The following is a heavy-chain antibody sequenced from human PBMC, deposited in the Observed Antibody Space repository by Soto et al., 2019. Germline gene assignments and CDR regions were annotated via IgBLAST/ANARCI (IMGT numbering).Heavy chain of an antibody. CDR2: INHSGST. CDR3: ARSPNRYNWKYGDTSNCLDP. CDR1: GGSFSGYY. D-gene: IGHD1-7*01. Sequence: SETLSLTCAVYGGSFSGYYWSWIRQPPGKGLEWIGEINHSGSTNYNPSLKSRVTISVDTSKNQFSLKPSSVTAADTAVYYCARSPNRYNWKYGDTSNCLDPWGQGTLVTVYS. V-gene: IGHV4-34*01. J-gene: IGHJ5*02.